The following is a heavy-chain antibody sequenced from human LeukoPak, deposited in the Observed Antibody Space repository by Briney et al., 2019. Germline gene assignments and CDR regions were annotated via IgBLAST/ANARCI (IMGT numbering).Heavy chain of an antibody. D-gene: IGHD6-13*01. CDR1: GGSISSGGYS. CDR3: ARGQYSSSWYALDY. V-gene: IGHV4-30-2*01. Sequence: SETLSLTCAVSGGSISSGGYSWSWIRQPPGQGLEWIGYIYHSGSTYYNPSLKSRVTISVDRSKNQFSLKLSSVTAADTAVYYCARGQYSSSWYALDYWGQGTLVTVSS. J-gene: IGHJ4*02. CDR2: IYHSGST.